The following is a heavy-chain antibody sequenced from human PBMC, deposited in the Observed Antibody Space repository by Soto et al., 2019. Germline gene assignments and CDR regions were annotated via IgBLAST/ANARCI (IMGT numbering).Heavy chain of an antibody. D-gene: IGHD2-21*02. CDR2: INHSGST. CDR1: GGSFSSNF. Sequence: TLFLTCAGYGGSFSSNFWRWIRQPIRKGMEWIGEINHSGSTNYNPSLKSRITISVDTYKNQFSLKLSSVTAAETAAYYCAREKMTALLEYWGQGTLVTVSS. J-gene: IGHJ4*02. V-gene: IGHV4-34*01. CDR3: AREKMTALLEY.